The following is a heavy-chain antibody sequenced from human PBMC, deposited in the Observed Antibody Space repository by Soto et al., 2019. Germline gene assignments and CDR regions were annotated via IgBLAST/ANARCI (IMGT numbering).Heavy chain of an antibody. D-gene: IGHD3-16*01. CDR3: GRVRGSWGADYCDH. Sequence: QITLKESGPTLVRPTQTLTLTCTVSGFSLDTWGVGVGWIRQHPGKAPEWLALIYWDDDKRYTPSLKNRLTIAKDSSKNTVVLTVTDLDTVDRVTSYCGRVRGSWGADYCDHWGQGTMVTISS. CDR1: GFSLDTWGVG. CDR2: IYWDDDK. V-gene: IGHV2-5*02. J-gene: IGHJ4*02.